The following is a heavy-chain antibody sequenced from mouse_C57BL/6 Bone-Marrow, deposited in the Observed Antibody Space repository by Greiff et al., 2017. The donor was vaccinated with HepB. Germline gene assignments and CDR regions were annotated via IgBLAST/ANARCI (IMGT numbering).Heavy chain of an antibody. D-gene: IGHD1-1*01. CDR3: TRDGPVRYRYFDV. Sequence: EVKLVESGEGLVKPGGSLKLSCAASGFTFSSYAMSWVRQTPEKRLEWVAYISSGGDYIYYADTVKGRFTISRDNARNTLYLQMSSLKSEDTAMYYCTRDGPVRYRYFDVWGTGTTVTVSS. J-gene: IGHJ1*03. CDR2: ISSGGDYI. CDR1: GFTFSSYA. V-gene: IGHV5-9-1*02.